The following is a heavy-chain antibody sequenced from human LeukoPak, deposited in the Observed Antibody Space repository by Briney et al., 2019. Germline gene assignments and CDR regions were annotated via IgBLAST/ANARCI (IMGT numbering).Heavy chain of an antibody. J-gene: IGHJ3*02. V-gene: IGHV1-2*02. CDR2: INPNSGGT. D-gene: IGHD3-22*01. Sequence: ASVKVSCKASGYTFTSYDINWVRQAPGQGLEWMGWINPNSGGTNYAQKFQGRVTMTRDTSISTAYMELSRLRSDDTAVYYCARELQYYYDSSGFSAFDIWGQGTMVTVSS. CDR3: ARELQYYYDSSGFSAFDI. CDR1: GYTFTSYD.